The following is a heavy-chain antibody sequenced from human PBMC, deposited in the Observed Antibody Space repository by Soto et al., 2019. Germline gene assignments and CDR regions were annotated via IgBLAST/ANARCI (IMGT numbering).Heavy chain of an antibody. V-gene: IGHV3-74*01. J-gene: IGHJ3*02. CDR2: INTDGGIT. Sequence: EVQLVESGGDLVQPGGSLRLSCAASGFTFSSHWMHWVRRVPGKGLVWVSHINTDGGITGYADSVKGRFTISGDNAKNTLYLQMNGLRVEDTSVYYCTREAGYCSRTSCYRRAFDSWGQRTMVTVSS. CDR3: TREAGYCSRTSCYRRAFDS. D-gene: IGHD2-2*01. CDR1: GFTFSSHW.